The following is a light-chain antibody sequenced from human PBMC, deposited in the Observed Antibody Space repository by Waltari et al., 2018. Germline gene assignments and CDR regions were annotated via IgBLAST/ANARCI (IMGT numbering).Light chain of an antibody. CDR2: AAS. J-gene: IGKJ1*01. Sequence: DIQVTQSPSSLSASVGDPVNITCRASQTISSYLNWYQQRPGKAPNLLIFAASSLETGVPSRFSGSGSVTDFTLTISSLQPEDFATYYCQQSDSVPWTFGQGTKVEIK. CDR1: QTISSY. CDR3: QQSDSVPWT. V-gene: IGKV1-39*01.